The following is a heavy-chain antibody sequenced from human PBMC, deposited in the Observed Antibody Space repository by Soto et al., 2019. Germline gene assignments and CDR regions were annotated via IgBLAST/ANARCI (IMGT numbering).Heavy chain of an antibody. D-gene: IGHD3-10*01. CDR1: GFTFTSSA. CDR2: IVVGSGNT. CDR3: ARDHQLLWFGEPSTGASDI. V-gene: IGHV1-58*02. Sequence: GASVKVSCKASGFTFTSSAMQWVRQARGQRLEWIGWIVVGSGNTNYAQKFQERVTITRDMSTSTAYMELSRLRSDDTAVYYCARDHQLLWFGEPSTGASDIWGQGTMVTVSS. J-gene: IGHJ3*02.